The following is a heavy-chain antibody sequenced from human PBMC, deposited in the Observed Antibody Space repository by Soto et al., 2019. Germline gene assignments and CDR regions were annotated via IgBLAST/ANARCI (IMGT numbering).Heavy chain of an antibody. V-gene: IGHV2-70*01. J-gene: IGHJ4*02. CDR3: ARVSRQLDGAIFDY. CDR1: GFSSSKSGVC. D-gene: IGHD6-13*01. CDR2: IDWDDDK. Sequence: SIPALVNPTHTLTLTCTFFGFSSSKSGVCLSWIRQPPGKALEWLALIDWDDDKYYSTSLKTRLTISKDTSKNQVVLTMTNMDPVDTATYYCARVSRQLDGAIFDYWGQGTLVTVSS.